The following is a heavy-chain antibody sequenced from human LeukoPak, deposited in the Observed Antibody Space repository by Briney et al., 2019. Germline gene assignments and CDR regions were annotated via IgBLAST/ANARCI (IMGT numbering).Heavy chain of an antibody. CDR3: ARGYNWNFRKEFDY. V-gene: IGHV1-8*01. D-gene: IGHD1-7*01. CDR2: MNPNSGNT. Sequence: GASVRVSCKASEYTFTDYDINWVRQGTGQGLEWMGWMNPNSGNTGYARKFQGRVTMTRDNSVNTAYMELSGLKSEDTAVYYCARGYNWNFRKEFDYWGQGTLVTVSS. CDR1: EYTFTDYD. J-gene: IGHJ4*02.